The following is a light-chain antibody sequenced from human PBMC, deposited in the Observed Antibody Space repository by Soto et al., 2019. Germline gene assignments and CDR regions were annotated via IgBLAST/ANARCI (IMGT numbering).Light chain of an antibody. CDR2: DVT. J-gene: IGLJ1*01. V-gene: IGLV2-14*01. CDR1: SSDVCGYNY. CDR3: SSFTSSTTYV. Sequence: QSALTQPASVSGSPGQSITISCTGTSSDVCGYNYVSWYQQHPGKVPKLIIYDVTNRPSGVSDRFSASKSGNTASLTISGLQAEDEAEYYCSSFTSSTTYVFGTGTKLTVL.